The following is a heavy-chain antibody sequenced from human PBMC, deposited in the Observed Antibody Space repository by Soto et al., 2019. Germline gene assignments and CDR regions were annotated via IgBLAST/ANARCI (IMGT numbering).Heavy chain of an antibody. D-gene: IGHD2-2*01. CDR1: GGSFSGSY. V-gene: IGHV4-34*01. Sequence: SETLSVTCAVYGGSFSGSYWSWFRQPPGKGLEWIGEINHSGSINYNVSLKSRVTISVDTSRNQFSLKLSSVTAADAALYYCARVPTRHDYYYDGMDVWGQGTTVPVSS. J-gene: IGHJ6*02. CDR3: ARVPTRHDYYYDGMDV. CDR2: INHSGSI.